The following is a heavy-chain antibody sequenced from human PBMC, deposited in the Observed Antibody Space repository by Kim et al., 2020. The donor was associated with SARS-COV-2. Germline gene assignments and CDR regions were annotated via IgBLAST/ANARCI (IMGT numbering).Heavy chain of an antibody. CDR2: IDPRDSYS. Sequence: GESLKISCQASGYSFNGYWISWVRQVPGKDLEWVGRIDPRDSYSRYSPSFQGHVTITVDKSISTAYLQWGTVKASDTAMYYCARHQAFISYSSSHGFDVWGQGTTVTVSS. J-gene: IGHJ6*02. V-gene: IGHV5-10-1*01. CDR1: GYSFNGYW. D-gene: IGHD6-13*01. CDR3: ARHQAFISYSSSHGFDV.